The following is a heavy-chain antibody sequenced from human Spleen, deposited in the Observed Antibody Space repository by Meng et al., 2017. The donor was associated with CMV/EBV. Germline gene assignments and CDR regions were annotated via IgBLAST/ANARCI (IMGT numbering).Heavy chain of an antibody. J-gene: IGHJ4*02. CDR2: IYYNGRT. V-gene: IGHV4-39*01. Sequence: LPCTVPGGPINSSRYYWGWIRQPPGKGLEWIGSIYYNGRTHYNLSLKRRVTMSVDTPKNQFSLKLNSVTAADTAVYYCTGTGSSRDYWGQGTLVTVSS. D-gene: IGHD3/OR15-3a*01. CDR1: GGPINSSRYY. CDR3: TGTGSSRDY.